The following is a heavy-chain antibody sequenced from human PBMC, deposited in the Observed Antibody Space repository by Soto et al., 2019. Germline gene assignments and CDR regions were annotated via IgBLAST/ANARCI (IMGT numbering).Heavy chain of an antibody. CDR2: INHSGST. CDR3: ARGWGRIFDY. Sequence: QVQLQQWGAGLLKPSETLSLTCAVYGGSFSGYYWSWIRQPPGKGLEWIGEINHSGSTNYNPSLKSRVTISVDTASNQFSLKLSSVTAADTAVYYCARGWGRIFDYWGQGTLVTVSS. V-gene: IGHV4-34*01. CDR1: GGSFSGYY. D-gene: IGHD7-27*01. J-gene: IGHJ4*02.